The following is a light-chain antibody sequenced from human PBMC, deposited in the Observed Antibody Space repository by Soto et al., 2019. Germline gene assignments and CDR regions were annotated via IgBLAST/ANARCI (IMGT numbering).Light chain of an antibody. V-gene: IGKV2-28*01. CDR1: QSLLHSNGYNY. CDR3: MQVLQTPFT. J-gene: IGKJ4*01. CDR2: LAS. Sequence: DIVLTQSTLSLPVTPGEPASISCRSSQSLLHSNGYNYLAWFLQKAGQSPQLLIYLASSWASGVPDRFSGSGSGTDFTLKISRVEAEDVGVYYCMQVLQTPFTFGGGTKVDIK.